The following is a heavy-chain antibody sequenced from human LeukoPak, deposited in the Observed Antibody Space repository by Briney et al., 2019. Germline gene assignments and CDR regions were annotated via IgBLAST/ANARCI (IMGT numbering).Heavy chain of an antibody. CDR3: ARDTDVEMATIWFDY. Sequence: GGSLRLSCAASGFTFSSYSMTWARQAPGKGLEWVSYISSSSSTIYYADSVKGRFTISRDNAKNSLYLQMNSLRDEDTAVYYCARDTDVEMATIWFDYWGQGTLVTVSS. D-gene: IGHD5-12*01. J-gene: IGHJ4*02. V-gene: IGHV3-48*02. CDR1: GFTFSSYS. CDR2: ISSSSSTI.